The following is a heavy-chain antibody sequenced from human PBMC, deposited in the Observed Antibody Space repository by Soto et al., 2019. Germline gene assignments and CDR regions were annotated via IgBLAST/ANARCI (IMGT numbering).Heavy chain of an antibody. V-gene: IGHV1-58*02. Sequence: ASVKVSCKASGYTFTSSAMQWVRQARGQRLEWIGWIVVGSGNTNYAQKFQERVTITRDMSTSTAYMELSSLRSEDTAVYYCAAQIIAGSYYYYYYMDDWGKGTTVTVSS. CDR1: GYTFTSSA. D-gene: IGHD3-10*01. J-gene: IGHJ6*03. CDR3: AAQIIAGSYYYYYYMDD. CDR2: IVVGSGNT.